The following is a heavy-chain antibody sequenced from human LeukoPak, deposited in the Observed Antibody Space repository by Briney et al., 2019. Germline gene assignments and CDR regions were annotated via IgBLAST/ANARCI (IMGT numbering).Heavy chain of an antibody. CDR2: ISGSGGST. CDR1: GFTFSSYS. Sequence: GGSLRLSCAASGFTFSSYSMNWVRQAPGKGLEWVSAISGSGGSTYYADSVKGRFTISRDNSKNTLYLQMNSLRAEDTAVYYCAKGGWAFLAYWGQGTLVTVSS. J-gene: IGHJ4*02. D-gene: IGHD2/OR15-2a*01. CDR3: AKGGWAFLAY. V-gene: IGHV3-23*01.